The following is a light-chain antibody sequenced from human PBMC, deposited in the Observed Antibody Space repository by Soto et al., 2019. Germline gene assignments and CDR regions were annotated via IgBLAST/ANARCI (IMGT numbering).Light chain of an antibody. Sequence: EIVLTQSPATLSVSPGARVTLSCRASQSVSSYLAWYQHKPGQAPRLLIYAASTGATGIPARFSGSGSGTEFILTISSLQFEDFAVYYCQQYSKWPPLTFGGGTTVEIK. V-gene: IGKV3-15*01. CDR3: QQYSKWPPLT. J-gene: IGKJ4*01. CDR2: AAS. CDR1: QSVSSY.